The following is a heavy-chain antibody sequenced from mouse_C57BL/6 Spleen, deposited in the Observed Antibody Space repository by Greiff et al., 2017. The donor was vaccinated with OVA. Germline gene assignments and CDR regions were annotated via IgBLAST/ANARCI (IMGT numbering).Heavy chain of an antibody. D-gene: IGHD1-1*01. CDR2: IDPETGGT. CDR1: GYTFTDYE. J-gene: IGHJ2*01. V-gene: IGHV1-15*01. CDR3: TRGPITTVVAGPFDY. Sequence: QVHVKQSGAELVRPGASVTLSCKASGYTFTDYEMHWVKQTPVHGLEWIGAIDPETGGTAYNQKFKGKAILTADKSSSTAYMELRSLTSEDSAVYYCTRGPITTVVAGPFDYWGQGTTLTVSS.